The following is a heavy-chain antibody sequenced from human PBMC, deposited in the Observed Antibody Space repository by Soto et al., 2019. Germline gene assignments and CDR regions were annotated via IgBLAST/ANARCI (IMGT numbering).Heavy chain of an antibody. CDR3: AKARGIISARVITWFDP. Sequence: QVHLVQSGPETRTAGASVKVSCKASGYTFIGYYIHWIRQAPGQGLEWMGYINPQTGATTYAQKFKGSVTMTRDTTLRTAYMELKTLTSNDTAVYYCAKARGIISARVITWFDPWGQGTLVSVSS. J-gene: IGHJ5*02. CDR2: INPQTGAT. V-gene: IGHV1-2*04. CDR1: GYTFIGYY. D-gene: IGHD3-10*01.